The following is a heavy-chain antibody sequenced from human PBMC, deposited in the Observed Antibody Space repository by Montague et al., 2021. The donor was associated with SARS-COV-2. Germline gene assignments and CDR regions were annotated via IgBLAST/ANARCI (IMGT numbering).Heavy chain of an antibody. Sequence: ETLSLTCAVHGGSFSTYSWHWIRQPPGKGLEWIGEIHHGGSTNYNPSLKSRVTISADTPKNQFSLKLTSVAAADTAVYYCARLGDGVVPSPILGVGPYYSYYYMDVWGKGTTVTVSS. J-gene: IGHJ6*03. V-gene: IGHV4-34*01. CDR3: ARLGDGVVPSPILGVGPYYSYYYMDV. CDR1: GGSFSTYS. D-gene: IGHD3-10*01. CDR2: IHHGGST.